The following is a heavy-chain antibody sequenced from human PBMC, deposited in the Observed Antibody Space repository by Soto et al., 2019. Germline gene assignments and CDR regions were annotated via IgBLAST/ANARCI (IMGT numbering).Heavy chain of an antibody. CDR3: ARDSYYGSGSPTYFDY. D-gene: IGHD3-10*01. CDR1: GFTFSSYW. V-gene: IGHV3-7*01. Sequence: GGSLRLSCAASGFTFSSYWMSWVRQAPGKGLEWVANIKQDGSEKYYVDSVKGRFTISRDNAKNSLYLQMNSLRAEDTAVYYCARDSYYGSGSPTYFDYWGQGTLVTVSS. J-gene: IGHJ4*02. CDR2: IKQDGSEK.